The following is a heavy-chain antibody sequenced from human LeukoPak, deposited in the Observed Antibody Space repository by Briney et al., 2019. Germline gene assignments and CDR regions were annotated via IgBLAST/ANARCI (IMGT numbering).Heavy chain of an antibody. J-gene: IGHJ3*01. Sequence: GGSLRLSCAASGFTFSSYAMSWVRQAPGKGLEWVSAISGSGGSTYYADSVKGRFTISRDNSKNMLYLQMNSLRAEDTAVYYCAKDQTTRWYSSGWHDAFDLWGQGTMVTVSS. V-gene: IGHV3-23*01. CDR1: GFTFSSYA. CDR3: AKDQTTRWYSSGWHDAFDL. D-gene: IGHD6-19*01. CDR2: ISGSGGST.